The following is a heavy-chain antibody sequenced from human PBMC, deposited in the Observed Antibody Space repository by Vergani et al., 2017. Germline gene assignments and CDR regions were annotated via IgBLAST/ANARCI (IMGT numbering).Heavy chain of an antibody. V-gene: IGHV3-9*01. D-gene: IGHD2-2*01. J-gene: IGHJ1*01. CDR1: GFTFDDYA. CDR3: AKEGCSSTSCYQYFQH. CDR2: ISWNSGSI. Sequence: EVQLVESGGGLVQPGGSLRLSCAASGFTFDDYAMHWVRQAPGKGLEWVSGISWNSGSIGYADSVKGRFTISRDNSKNSLYMQMNSRRAEDTALYYCAKEGCSSTSCYQYFQHWGQGTLVTVSS.